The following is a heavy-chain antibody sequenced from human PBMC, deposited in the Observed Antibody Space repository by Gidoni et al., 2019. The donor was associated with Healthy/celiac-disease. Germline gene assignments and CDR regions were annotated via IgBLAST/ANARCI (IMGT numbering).Heavy chain of an antibody. V-gene: IGHV1-58*01. CDR2: IVVGSGNT. Sequence: KASGFTFTSPAVQWVRQARGQRLEWLGWIVVGSGNTKYEQKFQERVTITRDMSTSTAYKELSSLRSEDTAVYYCALGRGSSGGDPGVVDYWGQGTLVTVSS. CDR1: GFTFTSPA. J-gene: IGHJ4*02. CDR3: ALGRGSSGGDPGVVDY. D-gene: IGHD6-19*01.